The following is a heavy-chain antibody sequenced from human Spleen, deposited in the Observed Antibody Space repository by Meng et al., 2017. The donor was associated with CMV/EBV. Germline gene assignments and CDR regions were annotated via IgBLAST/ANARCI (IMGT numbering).Heavy chain of an antibody. D-gene: IGHD5-24*01. V-gene: IGHV4-39*07. Sequence: LQRQESGPGLVKPSETLSLTCTVSGGSISSSSYYWGWIRQPPGKGLEWIGSIYYSGSTYYNPSLKSRVTISVDTSKNQFSLKLSSVTAADTAVYYCAREASIKFFDYWGQGTLVTVSS. CDR3: AREASIKFFDY. CDR1: GGSISSSSYY. J-gene: IGHJ4*02. CDR2: IYYSGST.